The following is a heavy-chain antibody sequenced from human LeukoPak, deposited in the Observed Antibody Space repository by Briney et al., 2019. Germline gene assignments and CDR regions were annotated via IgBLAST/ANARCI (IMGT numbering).Heavy chain of an antibody. J-gene: IGHJ3*02. D-gene: IGHD4-23*01. CDR1: GGSISSYY. CDR3: ARVDYGGNYAFDI. V-gene: IGHV4-59*01. CDR2: IYYSGST. Sequence: SETLSLTCTVSGGSISSYYWSWIRQPPGKGLEWIGYIYYSGSTNYNPSLKSRVTISVDTSKNQFSLKLSSVTAADTAVYYCARVDYGGNYAFDIWGQGTMVTVSS.